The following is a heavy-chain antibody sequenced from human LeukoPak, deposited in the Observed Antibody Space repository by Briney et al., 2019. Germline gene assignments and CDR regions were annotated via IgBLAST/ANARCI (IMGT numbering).Heavy chain of an antibody. CDR2: IYHSGST. CDR1: GYSISSGYY. CDR3: ARLYSGSYIY. D-gene: IGHD1-26*01. J-gene: IGHJ4*02. Sequence: SETLSLTCTVSGYSISSGYYWGWIRQPPGKGLEWIGSIYHSGSTYYNPSLKSRVTISVDTSKNQFSLKLSSVTAADTAVYYCARLYSGSYIYWGQGTLVTVSS. V-gene: IGHV4-38-2*02.